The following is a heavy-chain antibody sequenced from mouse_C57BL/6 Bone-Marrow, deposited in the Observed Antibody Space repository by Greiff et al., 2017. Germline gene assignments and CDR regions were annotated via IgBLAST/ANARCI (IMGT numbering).Heavy chain of an antibody. V-gene: IGHV3-6*01. CDR2: ISYDGSN. D-gene: IGHD1-1*01. CDR3: ASHYYYGSSYYYFDY. J-gene: IGHJ2*01. CDR1: GYSITSGYY. Sequence: VQLQQSGPGLVKPSQSLSLTCSVTGYSITSGYYWNWIRQFPGNKLEWMGYISYDGSNNYNPSLKNRISITRDTSKNQFFLKLNSVTTEDTATYYCASHYYYGSSYYYFDYWGQGTTLTVSS.